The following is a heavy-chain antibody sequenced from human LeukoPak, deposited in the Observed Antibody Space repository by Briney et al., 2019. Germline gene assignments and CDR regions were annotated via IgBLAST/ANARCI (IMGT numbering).Heavy chain of an antibody. V-gene: IGHV3-30*18. CDR1: GFTFSSFS. J-gene: IGHJ4*02. CDR2: TSYDGSNK. D-gene: IGHD6-19*01. CDR3: AKRLSSGWYYFDY. Sequence: PGRSLRLSCAATGFTFSSFSMHWVRQAPGKGLEWVAVTSYDGSNKYYADSVKGRFTISRDNSKNTLFLQMNSLRAEDTAVYYCAKRLSSGWYYFDYWGQGTLVTVSS.